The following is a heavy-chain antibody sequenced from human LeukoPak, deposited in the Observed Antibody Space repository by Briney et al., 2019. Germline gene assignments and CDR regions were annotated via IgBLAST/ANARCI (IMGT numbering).Heavy chain of an antibody. D-gene: IGHD3-3*01. J-gene: IGHJ4*02. V-gene: IGHV1-24*01. Sequence: ASVKVSCKVSGSTLTELSMHWVRQAPGKGLEWMGGFDPEDGETIYAQKFQGRVTMTEDTSTDSAYMELSSLRSEDTAVYYCATGDFWSGYFPTDYWGQGTLVTVSS. CDR3: ATGDFWSGYFPTDY. CDR2: FDPEDGET. CDR1: GSTLTELS.